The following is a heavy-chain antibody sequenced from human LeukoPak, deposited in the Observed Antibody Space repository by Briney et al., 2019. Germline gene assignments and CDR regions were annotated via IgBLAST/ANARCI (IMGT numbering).Heavy chain of an antibody. Sequence: PGGSLRLSCAASGFTFSSYAMSWVRQAPGKGLEWVSAISGSGGSTYYADSVKGRFTFSGDNSKNTLYLQMNSLRAEDTAVYYCAKDPYYDSSGTFDYWGQGTLVTVSS. J-gene: IGHJ4*02. V-gene: IGHV3-23*01. CDR1: GFTFSSYA. D-gene: IGHD3-22*01. CDR3: AKDPYYDSSGTFDY. CDR2: ISGSGGST.